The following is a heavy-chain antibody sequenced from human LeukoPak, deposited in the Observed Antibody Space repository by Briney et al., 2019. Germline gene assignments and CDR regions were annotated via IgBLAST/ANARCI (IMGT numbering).Heavy chain of an antibody. J-gene: IGHJ4*02. CDR2: INPNSGGT. V-gene: IGHV1-2*06. CDR3: ARVLGSRYYYDSSGYLDY. D-gene: IGHD3-22*01. Sequence: GASVKVSCKASGYTFTGYYMHWVRQAPGQGLEWMGRINPNSGGTNYAQKFQGRVTMTRDTSISTAYMELSRLRSDDTAVYYCARVLGSRYYYDSSGYLDYWGQGTLVTVSS. CDR1: GYTFTGYY.